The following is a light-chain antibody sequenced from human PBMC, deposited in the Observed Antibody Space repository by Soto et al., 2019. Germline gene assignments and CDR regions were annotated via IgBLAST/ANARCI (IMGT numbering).Light chain of an antibody. CDR2: DTF. CDR3: QQRSKWPPT. J-gene: IGKJ1*01. CDR1: QSVNLN. Sequence: EVVLTQSPATLFVSPGGGATLSCRASQSVNLNLGWYQQRPGQAPRLLIYDTFYRATGIPARFSGSGSGTDFTRTISSLEPEDFASYFCQQRSKWPPTFGQGTKVEI. V-gene: IGKV3-11*01.